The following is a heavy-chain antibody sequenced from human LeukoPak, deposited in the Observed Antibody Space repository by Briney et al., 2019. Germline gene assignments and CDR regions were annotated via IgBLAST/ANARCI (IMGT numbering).Heavy chain of an antibody. CDR3: ARRNFDWFDP. V-gene: IGHV1-8*03. J-gene: IGHJ5*02. CDR1: GYTFTNYD. CDR2: MNPNSGKA. Sequence: ASVKVSCKASGYTFTNYDINWVRQATGQGLEWMGWMNPNSGKAGYAHRFQGRVTITRNPSITTAYMELSSLRSEDTAVYYCARRNFDWFDPWGQGTLVTVSS.